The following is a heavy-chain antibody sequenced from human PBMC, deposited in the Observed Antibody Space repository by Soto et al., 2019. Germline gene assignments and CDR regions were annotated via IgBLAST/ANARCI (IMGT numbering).Heavy chain of an antibody. D-gene: IGHD2-2*01. J-gene: IGHJ6*02. CDR2: INAGNGNT. V-gene: IGHV1-3*01. CDR1: GYTFTSYA. CDR3: ASELGDCSSTSCPTFYYYYGMDV. Sequence: QVQLVQSGAEVKKPGASVKVSCKASGYTFTSYAMHWVRQAPGQRLEWMGWINAGNGNTKYSQKFQGRVTITRDTSASTAYVELSSLRSEDTAVYYCASELGDCSSTSCPTFYYYYGMDVWGQGTTVTVSS.